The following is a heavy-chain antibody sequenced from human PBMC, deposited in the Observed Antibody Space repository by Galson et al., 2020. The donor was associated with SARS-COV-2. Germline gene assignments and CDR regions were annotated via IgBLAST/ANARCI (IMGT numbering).Heavy chain of an antibody. CDR1: GFTFSNYW. J-gene: IGHJ5*02. CDR3: VRDRDVFGSVNYYTAFFNP. Sequence: GGSLRLSCAASGFTFSNYWMQWVRQAPGKGLVWVSRINGDGSRTDYVDSVKGRFTISRDNAKNTLYLQMNSLGAEDTAIYYCVRDRDVFGSVNYYTAFFNPWGQGTLVTVSS. CDR2: INGDGSRT. D-gene: IGHD3-10*01. V-gene: IGHV3-74*01.